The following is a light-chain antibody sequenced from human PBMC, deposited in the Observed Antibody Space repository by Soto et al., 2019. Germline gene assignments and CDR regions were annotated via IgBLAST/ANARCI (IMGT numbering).Light chain of an antibody. J-gene: IGKJ1*01. CDR1: QSVSDSY. CDR3: QHYDSSLWT. Sequence: EIVLTQSPGTLSLSPGESATLSCRASQSVSDSYLAWYQQKPGQAPRLVLYATSLRATGFPDRFTGSGSGTDFTLTISRLEPEDFAVYYCQHYDSSLWTFGQGTKVEIK. CDR2: ATS. V-gene: IGKV3-20*01.